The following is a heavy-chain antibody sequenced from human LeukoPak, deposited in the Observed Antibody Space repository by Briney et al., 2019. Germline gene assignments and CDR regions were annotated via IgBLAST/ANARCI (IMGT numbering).Heavy chain of an antibody. CDR1: GFTFSSYS. Sequence: GGSLRLSCAASGFTFSSYSMNWVRQAPGKGLEWVSPISRSSSYIYYADSVKGRFTISRDNAKNSLYLQMNSLRAEDTAVYYCARDSGQYDFWSGYPYYFDYWGQGTLVTVSS. D-gene: IGHD3-3*01. CDR2: ISRSSSYI. J-gene: IGHJ4*02. CDR3: ARDSGQYDFWSGYPYYFDY. V-gene: IGHV3-21*01.